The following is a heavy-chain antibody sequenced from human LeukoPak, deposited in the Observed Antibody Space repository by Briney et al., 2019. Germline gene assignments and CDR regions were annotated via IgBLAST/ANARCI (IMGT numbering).Heavy chain of an antibody. J-gene: IGHJ3*02. CDR2: INPNSGGT. V-gene: IGHV1-2*04. D-gene: IGHD5-24*01. CDR3: ARLHSSDGYNYLWASDAFDI. Sequence: GASVKVSCKASGYTFTGYYMHWVRQAPGQGLEWMGWINPNSGGTNYAQKFQGWVTMTRDTSISTAYMELSRLRSDDTAVYYCARLHSSDGYNYLWASDAFDIWGQGTMVTVSS. CDR1: GYTFTGYY.